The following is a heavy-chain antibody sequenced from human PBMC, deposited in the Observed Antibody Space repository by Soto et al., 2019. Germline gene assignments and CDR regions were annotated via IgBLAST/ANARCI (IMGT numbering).Heavy chain of an antibody. Sequence: QVQLVQSGAEVKKPGSSVKVSCKASGGTFSSYTISWVRQAPGQGLEWMGRIIPILGIANYAQKFQGRVTITADKSTSTAYMELSSLRSEDTAVYYCARERDYYGSGSPIDYWGQGTLVTVSS. CDR3: ARERDYYGSGSPIDY. V-gene: IGHV1-69*08. D-gene: IGHD3-10*01. CDR2: IIPILGIA. CDR1: GGTFSSYT. J-gene: IGHJ4*02.